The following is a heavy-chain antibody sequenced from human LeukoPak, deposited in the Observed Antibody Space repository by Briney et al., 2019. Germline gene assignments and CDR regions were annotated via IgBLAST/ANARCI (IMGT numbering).Heavy chain of an antibody. J-gene: IGHJ4*02. CDR1: GGTFSSYA. V-gene: IGHV1-69*01. CDR2: IIPIFGTA. D-gene: IGHD1-7*01. Sequence: ASVKVSCKASGGTFSSYAISWVRQAPGQGLEWMGGIIPIFGTANYAQKFQGRVTITADESTSTAYMELSSLRSEDTAVYYCARGITGTTCLLDYWGQGTLVTVSS. CDR3: ARGITGTTCLLDY.